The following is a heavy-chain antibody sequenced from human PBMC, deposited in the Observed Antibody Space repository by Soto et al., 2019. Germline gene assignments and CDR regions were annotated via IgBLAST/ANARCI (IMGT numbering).Heavy chain of an antibody. Sequence: EVQLLESGGGLVQPGGSLRLSCAASGFTFNTYDMSWVRQAPGTGLEWVSSRATTGETTFYADSVRGRFTISRDNSKNTLFLQINTLRADDTAIYYCLRHWGGGGHGTLVTVSS. J-gene: IGHJ1*01. V-gene: IGHV3-23*01. CDR1: GFTFNTYD. CDR2: RATTGETT. D-gene: IGHD2-21*01. CDR3: LRHWGG.